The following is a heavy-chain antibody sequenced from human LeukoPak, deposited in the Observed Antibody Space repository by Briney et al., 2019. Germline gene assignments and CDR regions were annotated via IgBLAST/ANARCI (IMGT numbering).Heavy chain of an antibody. CDR3: AKDLRFEFSGALTYFVGFYFDY. V-gene: IGHV3-30*18. Sequence: PGGSLRLSCAASGFTFSSFGMNWVRQAPGKGLEWVTVISYDGSNQYYVDSVKGRFTISRDNSKNTLYLLMNSLRAEDTAFYYCAKDLRFEFSGALTYFVGFYFDYWGQGTLVTVSS. D-gene: IGHD3-9*01. J-gene: IGHJ4*02. CDR1: GFTFSSFG. CDR2: ISYDGSNQ.